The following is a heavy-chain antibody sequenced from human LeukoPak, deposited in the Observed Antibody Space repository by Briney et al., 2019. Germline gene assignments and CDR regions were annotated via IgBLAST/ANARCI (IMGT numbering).Heavy chain of an antibody. CDR2: FDPEDGET. J-gene: IGHJ3*02. D-gene: IGHD3-3*01. CDR3: ATSGYSPGAFDI. V-gene: IGHV1-24*01. Sequence: EASVKVSCKVSGYTLTELSMHWVRQAPGKGLEWMGGFDPEDGETIYAQKFQGRVTMTEGTSTDTAYMELSSLRSEDTAVYYCATSGYSPGAFDIWGQGTMVTVSS. CDR1: GYTLTELS.